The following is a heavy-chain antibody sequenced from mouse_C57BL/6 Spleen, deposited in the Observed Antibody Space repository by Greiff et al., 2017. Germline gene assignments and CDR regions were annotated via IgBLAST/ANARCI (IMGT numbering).Heavy chain of an antibody. Sequence: QVQLQQPGAELVMPGASVKLSCKASGYTFTSYWMHWVKQRPGQGLEWIGEIDPSDSYTNYNQKFKGKSTLTVDKSSSTAYMQLSSLTSGDTSVYYCAKSGYGSSYGYFGVWGTGTTVTVSS. V-gene: IGHV1-69*01. CDR2: IDPSDSYT. D-gene: IGHD1-1*01. J-gene: IGHJ1*03. CDR3: AKSGYGSSYGYFGV. CDR1: GYTFTSYW.